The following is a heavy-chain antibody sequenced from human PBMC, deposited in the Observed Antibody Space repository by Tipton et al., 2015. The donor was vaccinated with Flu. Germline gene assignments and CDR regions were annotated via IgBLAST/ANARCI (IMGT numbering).Heavy chain of an antibody. D-gene: IGHD3-16*01. CDR1: GGSISDYR. CDR2: MYYSGYI. J-gene: IGHJ6*02. V-gene: IGHV4-59*01. Sequence: TLSLTCSVSGGSISDYRWSWLRQSPEKGLEWIGYMYYSGYINYNPSLKSRVTMSLDTSENQLSLKLSSLTAADTAAYYCTRVAFIHDNRDYYYYSGLDVWGQGTTVTVS. CDR3: TRVAFIHDNRDYYYYSGLDV.